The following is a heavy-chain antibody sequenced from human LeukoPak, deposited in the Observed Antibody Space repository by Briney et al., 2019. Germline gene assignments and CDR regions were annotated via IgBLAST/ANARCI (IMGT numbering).Heavy chain of an antibody. CDR3: ARARYCSSTSCYDGMDV. D-gene: IGHD2-2*01. J-gene: IGHJ6*02. V-gene: IGHV3-11*06. CDR2: ISSSSSYT. Sequence: GGSLRLSCAASGFTFSDYYMSWIRQAPGKGLEWVSYISSSSSYTNYADSVKGRFTISRDNAKNSLYLQMNSLRAEDTAVYYCARARYCSSTSCYDGMDVWGQGTTVTVSS. CDR1: GFTFSDYY.